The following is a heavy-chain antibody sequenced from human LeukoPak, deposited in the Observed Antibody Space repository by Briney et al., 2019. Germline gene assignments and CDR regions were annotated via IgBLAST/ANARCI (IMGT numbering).Heavy chain of an antibody. D-gene: IGHD5-24*01. J-gene: IGHJ4*02. CDR2: ISSISRYI. Sequence: GGSLRLSWAASGFTFSSYSMNWVRQAPGKGRGWVSSISSISRYIYYADSVKGRFTISRDNAKNSLYLQMNSLRAEDTAVYYCAREQEMATINWGQGTLVTVSS. CDR3: AREQEMATIN. CDR1: GFTFSSYS. V-gene: IGHV3-21*01.